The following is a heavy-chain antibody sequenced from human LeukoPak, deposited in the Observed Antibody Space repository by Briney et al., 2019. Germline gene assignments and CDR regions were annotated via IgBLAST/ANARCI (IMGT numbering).Heavy chain of an antibody. CDR1: GGSVSSYY. CDR2: IYTSGST. V-gene: IGHV4-4*07. J-gene: IGHJ6*03. D-gene: IGHD6-19*01. CDR3: ARGSSSGVHYYYMDV. Sequence: SETLSLTYTVSGGSVSSYYWSWIRQPAGKGLEWIGRIYTSGSTNYNPSLKSRVTISVDTSKNQFSLKLSSVTAADTAVYYCARGSSSGVHYYYMDVWGKGTTVTVSS.